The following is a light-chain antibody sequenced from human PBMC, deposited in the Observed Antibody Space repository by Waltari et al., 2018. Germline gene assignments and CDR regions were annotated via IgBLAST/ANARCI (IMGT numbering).Light chain of an antibody. CDR1: NIGSKS. V-gene: IGLV3-21*02. CDR3: QVWDSSSDHHVV. J-gene: IGLJ2*01. Sequence: SYVLTQPPSVSVAPGQTARITCGGNNIGSKSVHWYQQKPGQAPVLVVYDDRDRPSGIPERFSGSNSGNTATLTISWVEAGDEADYYCQVWDSSSDHHVVFGGGTKLTVL. CDR2: DDR.